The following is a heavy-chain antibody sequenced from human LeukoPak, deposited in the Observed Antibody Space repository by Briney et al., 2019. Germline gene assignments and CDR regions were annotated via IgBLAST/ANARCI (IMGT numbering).Heavy chain of an antibody. V-gene: IGHV3-43*02. CDR3: AKDGSSSSPFDY. CDR1: GFTFDDYA. J-gene: IGHJ4*02. CDR2: ISGDGGST. D-gene: IGHD6-13*01. Sequence: PGGSLRLSCAASGFTFDDYAMHWVRQTPGKGLEWVSLISGDGGSTYYADSVKGRFTISRDNSKNSLYLQMNSLRTEDTALYYCAKDGSSSSPFDYWGQGTLVTVSS.